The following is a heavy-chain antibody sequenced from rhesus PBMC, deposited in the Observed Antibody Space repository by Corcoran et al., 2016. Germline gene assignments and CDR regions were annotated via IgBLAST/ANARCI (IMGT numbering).Heavy chain of an antibody. CDR2: VDSGGCTT. CDR1: GFTFTSVA. D-gene: IGHD2-21*01. Sequence: EVHLVETGGGLVQPGGSLRLSCAASGFTFTSVAMQWVRQAPGKGLGWISAVDSGGCTTYYADAVKGRLTISRDNSKNTFSLQMNSLRVEDTAVYYCSSVLDFWGQGVLVTVSS. V-gene: IGHV3-103*01. CDR3: SSVLDF. J-gene: IGHJ4*01.